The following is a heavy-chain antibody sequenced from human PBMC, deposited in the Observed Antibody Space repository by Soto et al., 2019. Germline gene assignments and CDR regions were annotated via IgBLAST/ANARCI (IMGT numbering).Heavy chain of an antibody. D-gene: IGHD3-10*01. CDR2: T. J-gene: IGHJ4*02. CDR3: AREHAGRQNYFDY. Sequence: TTYADSVTGRFTISRDTAKNMVYLQMNSLRAEDSAVYYFAREHAGRQNYFDYWGLGNLVTVSS. V-gene: IGHV3-74*01.